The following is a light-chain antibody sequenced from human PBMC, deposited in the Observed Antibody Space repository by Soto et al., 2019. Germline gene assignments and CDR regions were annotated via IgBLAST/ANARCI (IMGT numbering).Light chain of an antibody. CDR3: QQSNNWPRT. Sequence: EIVMTQSPATLSVSPGERATLSCRASQSVSSNLAWYQQKPGQGPRLLIYGTSTRATGIPARFSGSGSGTEFTLTINSLQSEDFAVYYCQQSNNWPRTFGQGTKV. J-gene: IGKJ1*01. CDR2: GTS. CDR1: QSVSSN. V-gene: IGKV3-15*01.